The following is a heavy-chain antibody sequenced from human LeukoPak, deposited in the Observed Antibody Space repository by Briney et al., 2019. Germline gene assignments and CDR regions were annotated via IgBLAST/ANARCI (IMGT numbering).Heavy chain of an antibody. CDR2: ISSSGSTI. CDR1: GFTFSSYE. J-gene: IGHJ4*02. CDR3: ARGLGSGSYSSDY. D-gene: IGHD3-10*01. V-gene: IGHV3-48*03. Sequence: GGSLRLSCAASGFTFSSYEMNWVRQAPGKGLEWVSYISSSGSTIYYADSVKGRFTISRDNAKNSLYLQMSSLRAEDTAVYYCARGLGSGSYSSDYWGQGTLVTVSS.